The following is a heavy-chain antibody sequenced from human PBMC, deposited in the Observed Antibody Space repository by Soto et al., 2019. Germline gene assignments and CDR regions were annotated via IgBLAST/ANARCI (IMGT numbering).Heavy chain of an antibody. V-gene: IGHV1-24*01. CDR1: GYTLTELS. CDR3: ATGRRWLPTGSFCGMDV. D-gene: IGHD6-19*01. J-gene: IGHJ6*02. CDR2: FDPEDGES. Sequence: ASVKVSFKVSGYTLTELSMHWVRQAPGKGLEWMGGFDPEDGESIYAQKFQGRVTMTEDTSTDTAYMALSSLGSEDTAVYYCATGRRWLPTGSFCGMDVWGQGTTVTV.